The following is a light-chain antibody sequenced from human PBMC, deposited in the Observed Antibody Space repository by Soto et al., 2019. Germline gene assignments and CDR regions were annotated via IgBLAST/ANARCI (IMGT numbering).Light chain of an antibody. V-gene: IGKV1-12*01. Sequence: DIQLTQSPSSLSASVGDRITITCRASRDIGSDLSWYQQKPGKAPTLLIYAASSLHSGVPSRFSGSGSGTDFTLTISSLQPEDFATYYCQQADSFPLTFGGGTKVDIK. CDR2: AAS. J-gene: IGKJ4*01. CDR1: RDIGSD. CDR3: QQADSFPLT.